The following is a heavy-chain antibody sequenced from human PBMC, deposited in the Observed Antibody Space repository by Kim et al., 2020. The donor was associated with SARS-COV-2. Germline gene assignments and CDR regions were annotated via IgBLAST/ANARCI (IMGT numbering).Heavy chain of an antibody. CDR3: AKDMWDYSGMDA. J-gene: IGHJ6*01. CDR1: GFSVSNTA. Sequence: GGSLRLTCSVSGFSVSNTAMNWVRQAPGKGLEWVSAISGHGRDTYYGDSVKGRFTISRDTSKNTVYLQMDRLRAEDTALYYCAKDMWDYSGMDAWGPGTTVTVSS. V-gene: IGHV3-23*01. D-gene: IGHD1-26*01. CDR2: ISGHGRDT.